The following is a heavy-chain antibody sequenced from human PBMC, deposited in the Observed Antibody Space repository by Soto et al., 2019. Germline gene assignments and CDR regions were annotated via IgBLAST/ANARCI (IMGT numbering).Heavy chain of an antibody. CDR3: ARHAEMATTDDAFDI. V-gene: IGHV4-59*08. CDR2: IYYSGST. D-gene: IGHD5-12*01. CDR1: GGSISSYY. J-gene: IGHJ3*02. Sequence: PSETLSLTCTVSGGSISSYYWSWIRQPPGKGLEWIGYIYYSGSTNYNPSLKSRVTISVDTSKNQFSLKLSSVTAADTAVYYCARHAEMATTDDAFDIWGQGTMVTVSS.